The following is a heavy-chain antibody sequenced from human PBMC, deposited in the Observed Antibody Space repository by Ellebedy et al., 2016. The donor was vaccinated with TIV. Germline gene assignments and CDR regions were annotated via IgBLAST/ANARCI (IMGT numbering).Heavy chain of an antibody. J-gene: IGHJ4*02. D-gene: IGHD2-21*02. CDR1: GFTFSHYA. Sequence: GESLKISCSASGFTFSHYAMHWVRQAPGKGLEYVSAMNNNGGNTYYADSVKGRFTISRDNSENTLYLQMNSLRPEDTAMYYCVKDRGDIIRDFDYWGQGTLVTVSS. CDR2: MNNNGGNT. CDR3: VKDRGDIIRDFDY. V-gene: IGHV3-64D*06.